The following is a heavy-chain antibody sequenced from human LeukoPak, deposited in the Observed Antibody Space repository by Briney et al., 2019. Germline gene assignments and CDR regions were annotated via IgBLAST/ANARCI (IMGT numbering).Heavy chain of an antibody. D-gene: IGHD3-10*01. CDR2: MNPSSGNT. V-gene: IGHV1-8*01. J-gene: IGHJ4*02. Sequence: ASVKVSCKASGYTFTSYDINWVRQATGQGLEWMGWMNPSSGNTGYAQKFQGRVTMTRNTSISTAYMELSSLRSEDTAVYYCARVSYGSGSQFVDYWGQGTLVTVSS. CDR1: GYTFTSYD. CDR3: ARVSYGSGSQFVDY.